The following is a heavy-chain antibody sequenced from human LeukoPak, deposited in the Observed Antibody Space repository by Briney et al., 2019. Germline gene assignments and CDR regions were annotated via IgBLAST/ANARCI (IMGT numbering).Heavy chain of an antibody. CDR1: GGSVSSGDYS. CDR2: IYYSGST. CDR3: ARLSGYYCGDLDY. V-gene: IGHV4-30-4*07. J-gene: IGHJ4*02. Sequence: SETLSLTCAVSGGSVSSGDYSWSWIRQPPGKGLEWIGYIYYSGSTYYNPSLKSRVTISVDTSKNQFSLKLSSVTAADTAVYYCARLSGYYCGDLDYWGQGTLVTVSS. D-gene: IGHD3-22*01.